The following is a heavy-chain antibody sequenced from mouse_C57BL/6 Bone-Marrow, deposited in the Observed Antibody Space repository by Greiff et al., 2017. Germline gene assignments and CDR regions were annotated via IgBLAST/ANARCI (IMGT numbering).Heavy chain of an antibody. V-gene: IGHV1-81*01. J-gene: IGHJ3*01. CDR3: ASQGSRYGNSWFAY. D-gene: IGHD2-1*01. CDR1: GYTFTSYG. Sequence: QVQLQHSGAELARPGASVKLSCKASGYTFTSYGISWVKQRTGQGLEWIGEIYPRSGNTYYNEKFKGKATLTADKSSSTAYMELRSLTSEDSAVYFCASQGSRYGNSWFAYWGQGTLVTVSA. CDR2: IYPRSGNT.